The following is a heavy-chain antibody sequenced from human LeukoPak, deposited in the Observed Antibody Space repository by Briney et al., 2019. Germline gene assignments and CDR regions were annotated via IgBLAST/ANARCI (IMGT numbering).Heavy chain of an antibody. CDR3: ASLNYGGNSVGAFDI. CDR2: ITTFNGNT. CDR1: GYTFTYRY. J-gene: IGHJ3*02. D-gene: IGHD4-23*01. Sequence: GASVKVSCKASGYTFTYRYLHGVRPAPGQAREWVGWITTFNGNTNYAQKFQDTVTITRDRSLSTAYMELSSLRSEDTAMYYCASLNYGGNSVGAFDIWGQGTMVTVSS. V-gene: IGHV1-45*02.